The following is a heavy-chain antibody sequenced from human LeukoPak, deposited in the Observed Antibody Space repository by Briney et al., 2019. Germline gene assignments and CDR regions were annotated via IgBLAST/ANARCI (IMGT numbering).Heavy chain of an antibody. CDR3: AKDLHSTSWYNYFQH. D-gene: IGHD6-13*01. J-gene: IGHJ1*01. V-gene: IGHV3-23*01. CDR2: ISASGGST. Sequence: ISASGGSTYYAASVTGRFTVSRDNSRNTLYLQMNSLRAEDTAVYYCAKDLHSTSWYNYFQHWGQGTLVTVSS.